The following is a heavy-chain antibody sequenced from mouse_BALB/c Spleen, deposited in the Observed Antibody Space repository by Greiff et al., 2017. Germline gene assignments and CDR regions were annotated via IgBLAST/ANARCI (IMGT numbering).Heavy chain of an antibody. CDR3: ARQGVSGGDYFDY. CDR2: ISSGGSYT. CDR1: GFTFSSYA. D-gene: IGHD4-1*01. Sequence: EVQRVESGGGLVKPGGSLKLSCAASGFTFSSYAMSWVRQTPENRLEWVATISSGGSYTYYPASVKGRFIISRDNAKNTLYLQMSSLRSEDTAMYYCARQGVSGGDYFDYWGQGTTRTVAS. J-gene: IGHJ2*01. V-gene: IGHV5-9-3*01.